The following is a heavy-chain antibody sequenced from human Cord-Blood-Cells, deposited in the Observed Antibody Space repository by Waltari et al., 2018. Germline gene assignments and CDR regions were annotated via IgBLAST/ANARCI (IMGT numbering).Heavy chain of an antibody. Sequence: QLQLQESGPGLVKPSETLSLTCTVSGGSISSSSYYRGWIRQPPGKGMEWIGSIYYSGSTYYNPSLKSRVTISVDTSKNQFSLKLSSVTAADTAVYYCARQSSYVDYWGQGTLVTVSS. CDR3: ARQSSYVDY. CDR1: GGSISSSSYY. V-gene: IGHV4-39*01. J-gene: IGHJ4*02. CDR2: IYYSGST.